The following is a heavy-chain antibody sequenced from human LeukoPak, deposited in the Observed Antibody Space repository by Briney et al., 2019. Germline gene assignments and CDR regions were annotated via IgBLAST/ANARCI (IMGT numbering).Heavy chain of an antibody. CDR1: GFTFSDYW. J-gene: IGHJ4*02. CDR3: TRDRSRAEDD. D-gene: IGHD1-14*01. CDR2: INQGGSDK. Sequence: GGSLRLSCAASGFTFSDYWMTWVRQAPGKGLEWVANINQGGSDKYYVDSVKGRFTISRDNANNLLYLQMNSLRGEDTAVYYCTRDRSRAEDDWGQGTLVTVSS. V-gene: IGHV3-7*01.